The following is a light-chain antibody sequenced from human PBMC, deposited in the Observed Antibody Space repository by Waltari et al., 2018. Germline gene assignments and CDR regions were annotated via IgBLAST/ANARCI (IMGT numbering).Light chain of an antibody. CDR1: SSDVGGYNF. Sequence: QSALTQPASVSGSPGQSIPLSCTGTSSDVGGYNFVSWYQQHPGKVPKLIIYDVTNRPAGVSNRFSGSKSGNTASLTISGLQAEDEADYYCSSYTTSSTYVFGTGTKVTVL. J-gene: IGLJ1*01. CDR3: SSYTTSSTYV. V-gene: IGLV2-14*03. CDR2: DVT.